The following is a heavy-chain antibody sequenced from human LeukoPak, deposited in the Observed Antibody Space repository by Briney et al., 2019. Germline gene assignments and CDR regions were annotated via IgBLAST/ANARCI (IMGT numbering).Heavy chain of an antibody. CDR3: AKDLGSGYYGGGFDY. J-gene: IGHJ4*02. D-gene: IGHD5-12*01. CDR1: GFTFSAYG. Sequence: PGGSLRLSCAASGFTFSAYGMHWVRQAPGKGLEWVAVISYDGGDKYYADSVKGRFTISRDNSKNTLYLQMISLRAGDTAVYYCAKDLGSGYYGGGFDYWGQGTLVTVSS. V-gene: IGHV3-30*18. CDR2: ISYDGGDK.